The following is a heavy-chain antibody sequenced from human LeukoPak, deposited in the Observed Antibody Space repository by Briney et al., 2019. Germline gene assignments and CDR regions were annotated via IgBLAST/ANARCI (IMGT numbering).Heavy chain of an antibody. D-gene: IGHD4-17*01. V-gene: IGHV1-69*04. Sequence: ASVTVSYKASGGTFNNYAISWVRQAPGQGLEWVGRIIPILGIANYAQKFQGRVTITADKSTSTAYMELSSLRSEDTAVYYCASGKTTVTTSPFDYWGQGTLVTVSS. J-gene: IGHJ4*02. CDR1: GGTFNNYA. CDR3: ASGKTTVTTSPFDY. CDR2: IIPILGIA.